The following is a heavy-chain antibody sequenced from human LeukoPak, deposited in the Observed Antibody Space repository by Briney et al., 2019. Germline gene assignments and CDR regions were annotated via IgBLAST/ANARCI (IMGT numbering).Heavy chain of an antibody. CDR1: GGSFSGYY. D-gene: IGHD3-10*01. CDR3: ARLGAMVRGPPPYNYYMDV. CDR2: INHSGST. V-gene: IGHV4-34*01. J-gene: IGHJ6*03. Sequence: SETLSLTCAVYGGSFSGYYWSWIRQPPGKGLEWIGEINHSGSTNYNPSLKSRVTISVDTSKNQFSLKLSSVTAADTAVYYCARLGAMVRGPPPYNYYMDVWGKGTTVTVSS.